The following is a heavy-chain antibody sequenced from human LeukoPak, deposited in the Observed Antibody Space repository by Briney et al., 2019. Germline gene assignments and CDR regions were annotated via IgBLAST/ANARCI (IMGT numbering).Heavy chain of an antibody. Sequence: GESLKISCKGSGYSFTSYWIGWVRQMPGKGLEWMGITYPGDSDTRYSPSFQGQVTISADKSISTAYLQWSSLKASDTAMYYCARQESRGTHSSGWLGFGYWGQGTLVTVSS. D-gene: IGHD6-19*01. J-gene: IGHJ4*02. CDR1: GYSFTSYW. CDR2: TYPGDSDT. CDR3: ARQESRGTHSSGWLGFGY. V-gene: IGHV5-51*01.